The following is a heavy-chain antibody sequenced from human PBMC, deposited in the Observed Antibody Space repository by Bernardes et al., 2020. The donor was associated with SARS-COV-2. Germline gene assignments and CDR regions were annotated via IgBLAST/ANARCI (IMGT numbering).Heavy chain of an antibody. CDR2: ISYDGSNK. D-gene: IGHD3-3*01. V-gene: IGHV3-30*18. CDR1: GFTFSSYG. Sequence: GGSLRLSCAASGFTFSSYGMHWVRQAPGQGLEWVAVISYDGSNKYYADSVKGRFTISRDNSKNTLYLQMNSLRAEDTAVYYCAKDRTPNYDFWSGLWYYGMDVWGQGTTVTVSS. CDR3: AKDRTPNYDFWSGLWYYGMDV. J-gene: IGHJ6*02.